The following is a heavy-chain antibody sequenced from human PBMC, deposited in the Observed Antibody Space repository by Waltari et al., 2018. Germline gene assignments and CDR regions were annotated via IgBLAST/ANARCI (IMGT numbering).Heavy chain of an antibody. CDR3: AKDRKESIVVVVAATGIGAFDI. Sequence: QVQLQESGPGLVKPSETLSLTCAVSGYSISSGYYWGWIRQPPGKGLEWIGSIYHSGSTYYNPSLKSRVTISVDTSKNQFSLKLSSVTAADTAVYYCAKDRKESIVVVVAATGIGAFDIWGQGTMVTVSS. CDR1: GYSISSGYY. J-gene: IGHJ3*02. CDR2: IYHSGST. D-gene: IGHD2-15*01. V-gene: IGHV4-38-2*02.